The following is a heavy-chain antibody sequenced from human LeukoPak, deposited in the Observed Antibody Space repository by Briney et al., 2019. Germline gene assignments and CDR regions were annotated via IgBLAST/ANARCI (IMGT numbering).Heavy chain of an antibody. D-gene: IGHD4-17*01. CDR1: GGSFSGYY. V-gene: IGHV4-34*01. Sequence: SETLSLTCAVYGGSFSGYYWSWIRQPPGKGLEWIGEINHSGSTNYNPSLKSRVTIPVDTSKNQFSLKLSSVTAADTAVYYCARARVTTVTTGSPFDYWGQGTLVTVSS. J-gene: IGHJ4*02. CDR2: INHSGST. CDR3: ARARVTTVTTGSPFDY.